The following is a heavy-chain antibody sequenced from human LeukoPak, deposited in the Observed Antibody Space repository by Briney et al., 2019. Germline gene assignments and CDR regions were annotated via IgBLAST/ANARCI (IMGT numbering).Heavy chain of an antibody. Sequence: QPGGSLRLSCAASGFTFTSDWMSWGRQAPGEGLEWVANIKQDGSEKYYVDSVKGSFTISRDNTKNSLYLQMNSLRAEDTAVYYCARDQYYYDRSGYYYYFDYWGQGTLVTVSS. CDR3: ARDQYYYDRSGYYYYFDY. J-gene: IGHJ4*02. V-gene: IGHV3-7*04. D-gene: IGHD3-22*01. CDR2: IKQDGSEK. CDR1: GFTFTSDW.